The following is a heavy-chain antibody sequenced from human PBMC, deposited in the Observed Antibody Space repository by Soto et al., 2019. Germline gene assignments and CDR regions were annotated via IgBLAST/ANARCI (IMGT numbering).Heavy chain of an antibody. CDR3: ARAVRCSSTSCPQGASWFDP. CDR2: INPSGGST. J-gene: IGHJ5*02. CDR1: GYTFTSYY. V-gene: IGHV1-46*03. D-gene: IGHD2-2*01. Sequence: ASVKVSCKASGYTFTSYYMHWVRQAPGQGLEWMGIINPSGGSTSYAQKFQGRVTMTRDMSTSTVYMELSSLRSEDTAVYYCARAVRCSSTSCPQGASWFDPWGQGTLVTVSS.